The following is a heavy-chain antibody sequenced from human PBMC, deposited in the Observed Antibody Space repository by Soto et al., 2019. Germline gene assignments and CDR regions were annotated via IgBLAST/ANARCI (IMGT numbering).Heavy chain of an antibody. CDR2: INAGNGNT. D-gene: IGHD2-21*02. CDR3: ARSIVVVTALDY. CDR1: GYTFTSCG. Sequence: GASVKVSCKASGYTFTSCGISWVRQAPGQRLEWMGWINAGNGNTKYSQKFQGRVTITRDTSASTAYMELSSLRSEDTAVYYCARSIVVVTALDYWGQGTLVTVSS. J-gene: IGHJ4*02. V-gene: IGHV1-3*01.